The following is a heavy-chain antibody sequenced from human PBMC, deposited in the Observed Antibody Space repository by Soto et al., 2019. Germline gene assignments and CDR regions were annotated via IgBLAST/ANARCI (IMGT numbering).Heavy chain of an antibody. V-gene: IGHV1-3*04. J-gene: IGHJ4*02. CDR3: ARDEGVASGN. CDR1: GYTFSSSP. CDR2: INTANDDT. Sequence: QVQLVQSXAEVKKPGASVKVSCRASGYTFSSSPLHWVRQAPGQRPEWMGWINTANDDTKYSQKFQDRVTLTRDTSASTAYMEVSSLTPEDTAVYYCARDEGVASGNWGQGTLVTVSS. D-gene: IGHD5-12*01.